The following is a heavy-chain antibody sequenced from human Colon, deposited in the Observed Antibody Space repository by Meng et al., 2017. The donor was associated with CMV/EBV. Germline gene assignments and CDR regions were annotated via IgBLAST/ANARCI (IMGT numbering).Heavy chain of an antibody. D-gene: IGHD2-21*01. CDR3: ASPEINCGGGGCDGMAFDI. V-gene: IGHV3-74*01. J-gene: IGHJ3*02. CDR2: MNTDGGTT. CDR1: GFSFRNYW. Sequence: GGSLRLSCAASGFSFRNYWMHWLRQGPGQGLVWVSCMNTDGGTTRYADSVKGRFTISRDNAKSTLYLQMNSLRAEDTAVYYCASPEINCGGGGCDGMAFDIRGQGTMVTVSS.